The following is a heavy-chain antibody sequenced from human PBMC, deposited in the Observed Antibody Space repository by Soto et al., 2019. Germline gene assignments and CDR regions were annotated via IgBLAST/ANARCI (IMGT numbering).Heavy chain of an antibody. V-gene: IGHV3-15*07. CDR1: GFTFSNAW. CDR2: IKSKTDGGTT. D-gene: IGHD2-21*02. CDR3: TTDVMYCGGDCYSAY. J-gene: IGHJ4*02. Sequence: EVQLVESGGGLVKPGGSLRLSCAASGFTFSNAWMNWVRQAPGKGLEWVGRIKSKTDGGTTDYAAPVKGRFTISRDDSKNTLYLQMNSLKTEDTAVYYCTTDVMYCGGDCYSAYWGQGTLVTVSS.